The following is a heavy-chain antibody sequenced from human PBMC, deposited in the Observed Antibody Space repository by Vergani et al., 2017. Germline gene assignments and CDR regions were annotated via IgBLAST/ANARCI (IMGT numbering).Heavy chain of an antibody. D-gene: IGHD2-15*01. CDR1: GYTFTSYY. CDR2: INPSGGST. V-gene: IGHV1-46*01. J-gene: IGHJ6*03. CDR3: ARDRSPSRGSCSRLGGYYYYMDV. Sequence: QVQLVQSGAEVKKPGASVKVSCKASGYTFTSYYMHWVRQAPGQGLEWMGIINPSGGSTSDAQKFQGRVTITRDTSTSTVCMELSSLRSEDTAVYYCARDRSPSRGSCSRLGGYYYYMDVWGKGTTVTVSS.